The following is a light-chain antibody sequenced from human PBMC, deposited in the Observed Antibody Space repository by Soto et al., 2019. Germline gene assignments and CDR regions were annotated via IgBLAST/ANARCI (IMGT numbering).Light chain of an antibody. V-gene: IGKV1-33*01. Sequence: DIQMTQSPSSLSASVGDRVTITCQASQDISKYLNWYQQKPGKAPKLLIYDASNLETGVPSKFSGRGSGTDFTFTISSLQPEDIATYYCQQYETVPLTFGGGTKVDIK. CDR1: QDISKY. CDR3: QQYETVPLT. J-gene: IGKJ4*01. CDR2: DAS.